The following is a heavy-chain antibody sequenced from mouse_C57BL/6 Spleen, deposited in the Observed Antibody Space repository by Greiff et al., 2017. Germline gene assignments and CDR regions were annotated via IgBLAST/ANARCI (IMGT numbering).Heavy chain of an antibody. Sequence: EVQGVESGGGLVKPGGSLKLSCAASGFTFSSYAMSWVRQTPEKRLEWVATISDGGSYTYYPDTVKGRFTISRDNAKNHLYLHMSHLQSEDTAMXYCARGPPDYWGQGTTLTVSS. CDR2: ISDGGSYT. CDR3: ARGPPDY. V-gene: IGHV5-4*01. CDR1: GFTFSSYA. J-gene: IGHJ2*01.